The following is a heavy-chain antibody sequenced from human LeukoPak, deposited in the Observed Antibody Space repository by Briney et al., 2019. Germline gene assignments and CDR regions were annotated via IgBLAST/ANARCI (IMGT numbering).Heavy chain of an antibody. D-gene: IGHD6-13*01. V-gene: IGHV3-48*02. CDR2: ISSSSSTI. Sequence: PGGSLILSCAASGFTVSSDYMTWVRQAPGKGLEWVSHISSSSSTIYYADSVKGRFTISRDNAKTSLYLQMNSLRDEDTAVYYCARVEQQPRAVCGMDVWGQGTTVTVSS. CDR3: ARVEQQPRAVCGMDV. CDR1: GFTVSSDY. J-gene: IGHJ6*02.